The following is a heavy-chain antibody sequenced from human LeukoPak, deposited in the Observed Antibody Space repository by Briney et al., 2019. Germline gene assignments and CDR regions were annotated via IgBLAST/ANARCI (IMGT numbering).Heavy chain of an antibody. CDR1: GFTFNNYD. D-gene: IGHD2-2*01. Sequence: PGGSLRLSCAASGFTFNNYDMNWVRQAPGKGLEWVSYISSSGSTIYYADSVKGRFTISRDNAKNSLYLQMNSLRAEDTATYYCARGLPATLLDYWGQGTLVTVSS. CDR3: ARGLPATLLDY. V-gene: IGHV3-11*01. J-gene: IGHJ4*02. CDR2: ISSSGSTI.